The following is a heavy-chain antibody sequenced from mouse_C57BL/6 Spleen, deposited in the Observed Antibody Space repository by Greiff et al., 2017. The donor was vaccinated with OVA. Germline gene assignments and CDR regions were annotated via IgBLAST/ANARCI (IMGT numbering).Heavy chain of an antibody. Sequence: VQLQQSGPELVKPGASVKISCKASGYAFSSSWMNWVKQRPGKGLEWIGRIYPGDGDTNYNGKFKGKATLTADTSSSTAYMQLSSLTSEDSAVYFCARGDGYYDYWGQGTTLTVSS. CDR2: IYPGDGDT. D-gene: IGHD2-3*01. CDR1: GYAFSSSW. J-gene: IGHJ2*01. CDR3: ARGDGYYDY. V-gene: IGHV1-82*01.